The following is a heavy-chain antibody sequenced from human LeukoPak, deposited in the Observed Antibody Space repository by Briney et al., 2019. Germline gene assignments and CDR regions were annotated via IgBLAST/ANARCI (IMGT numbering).Heavy chain of an antibody. Sequence: RPGGSLRLSCAVSGFTFSMYAMAWVRQAPGKGLEWVSGISDNTYYADSVRGRFTISRDNSKNTLYLQMNSLRAEDTAVYYCARDFSGRYCIDYWGQGTLVTVSS. D-gene: IGHD6-19*01. CDR3: ARDFSGRYCIDY. V-gene: IGHV3-23*01. CDR2: ISDNT. CDR1: GFTFSMYA. J-gene: IGHJ4*02.